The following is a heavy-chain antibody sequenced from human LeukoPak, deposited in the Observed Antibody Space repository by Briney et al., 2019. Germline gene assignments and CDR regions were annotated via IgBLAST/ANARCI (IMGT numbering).Heavy chain of an antibody. V-gene: IGHV4-38-2*02. D-gene: IGHD6-13*01. Sequence: SETLSLTCTVSGYSISSGYYWGWIRQPPGKGLEWIGYIYYSGSTNYNPSLKSRVTISVDTSKNQFSLKLSSVTAADTAVYYCAREGGIAAAGPGWFDPWGQGTLVTVSS. J-gene: IGHJ5*02. CDR3: AREGGIAAAGPGWFDP. CDR1: GYSISSGYY. CDR2: IYYSGST.